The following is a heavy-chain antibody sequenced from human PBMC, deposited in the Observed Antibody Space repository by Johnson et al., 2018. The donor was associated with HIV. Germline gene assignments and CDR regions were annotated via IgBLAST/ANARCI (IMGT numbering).Heavy chain of an antibody. D-gene: IGHD5-24*01. Sequence: QVQLVESGGVVVQPGGSLRLSCAASGFTFDDYTMHWVRQAPGKGLEWVAVISYGGSNKYNADSVKGRFTISRDNSKNTLYLQMNSLRAEDTAVYYCARDGYNQKPLDAFDIWGQGTMVTVSS. CDR2: ISYGGSNK. CDR1: GFTFDDYT. J-gene: IGHJ3*02. CDR3: ARDGYNQKPLDAFDI. V-gene: IGHV3-30*03.